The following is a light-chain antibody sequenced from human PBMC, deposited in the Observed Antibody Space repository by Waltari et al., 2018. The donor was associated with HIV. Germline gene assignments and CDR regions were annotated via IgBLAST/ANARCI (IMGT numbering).Light chain of an antibody. CDR3: AAWDDSLSGPV. V-gene: IGLV1-47*01. Sequence: QSVLTQPPSASGTPGQRVNIPCSGSSSNLGSNYVYWYQQLPGTAPKLLIYRNNQRASGVPGLVSGSKSGTSAARAINGLRAEDEAGYYCAAWDDSLSGPVFGGGTKLTVL. J-gene: IGLJ3*02. CDR2: RNN. CDR1: SSNLGSNY.